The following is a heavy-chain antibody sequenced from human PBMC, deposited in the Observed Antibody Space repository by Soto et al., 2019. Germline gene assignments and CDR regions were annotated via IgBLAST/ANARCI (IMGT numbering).Heavy chain of an antibody. J-gene: IGHJ6*02. D-gene: IGHD2-8*01. Sequence: QGHLVQSGAEVKKPGASVKVSCKASGYTFTRYGISWVRQAPGQGLEWMGWISGYNGDTNYAQNLQGRVTMTIDTSXXTDYMELRSLTSDDTAVYYCAKNGQPPYYYYGLDVWGQGTTVTVSS. CDR3: AKNGQPPYYYYGLDV. CDR2: ISGYNGDT. CDR1: GYTFTRYG. V-gene: IGHV1-18*01.